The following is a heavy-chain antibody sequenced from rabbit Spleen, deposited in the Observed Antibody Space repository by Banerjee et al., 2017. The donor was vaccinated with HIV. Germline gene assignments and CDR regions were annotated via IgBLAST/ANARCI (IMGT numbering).Heavy chain of an antibody. CDR2: INAITGKA. CDR1: GVSFSNKAV. CDR3: ARDLDAVIGWNFGW. V-gene: IGHV1S45*01. D-gene: IGHD1-1*01. Sequence: QEQLEESGGGLVKPEGSLTLTCKASGVSFSNKAVMCWVRQAPGKGLEWIACINAITGKAVYASWPKGRFTFSKTSSTTVTLQMTSLTAADTATYFCARDLDAVIGWNFGWWGPGTLVTVS. J-gene: IGHJ4*01.